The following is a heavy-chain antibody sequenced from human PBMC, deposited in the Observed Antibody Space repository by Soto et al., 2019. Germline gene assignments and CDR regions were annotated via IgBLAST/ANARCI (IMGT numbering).Heavy chain of an antibody. CDR2: INAGNGNT. D-gene: IGHD5-12*01. V-gene: IGHV1-3*01. J-gene: IGHJ1*01. Sequence: GASVKVSCKASGFSFIEYSILWVRQAPGQSLEWLGWINAGNGNTKYSHKFQDRVTITSDTSATTTYMELRSLRSEDTAVFYCARSAKKTWLPDFWGQGTLVTVSS. CDR1: GFSFIEYS. CDR3: ARSAKKTWLPDF.